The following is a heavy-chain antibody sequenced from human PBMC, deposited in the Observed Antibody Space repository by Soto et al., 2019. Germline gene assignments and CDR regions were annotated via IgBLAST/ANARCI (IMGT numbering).Heavy chain of an antibody. V-gene: IGHV2-5*02. CDR2: IYWDGDK. Sequence: QITLKESGPTLVKPTQTLTLTCTFSGFSLSTSGVGVGWIRQPPGKALEWLALIYWDGDKRYSPSLRSRLTLTQDTSQNQVVLTVTNMDPVDTATYYCARDSSGWYGFDYWGQGALVTVSS. J-gene: IGHJ4*02. D-gene: IGHD6-19*01. CDR1: GFSLSTSGVG. CDR3: ARDSSGWYGFDY.